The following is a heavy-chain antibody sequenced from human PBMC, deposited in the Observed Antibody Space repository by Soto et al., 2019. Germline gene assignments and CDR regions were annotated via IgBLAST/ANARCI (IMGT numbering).Heavy chain of an antibody. CDR3: SRENWFQDY. CDR1: GFTFSNYY. CDR2: IKYDGNEQ. V-gene: IGHV3-7*03. J-gene: IGHJ4*02. D-gene: IGHD3-9*01. Sequence: EVRLVESGGGLVQPGGSLRLSCAASGFTFSNYYMTWVRQAPGKGLEWVASIKYDGNEQNYVDSVKGRFTISRDNAKNSLYLQMNSLRAEDTALCYCSRENWFQDYWGQGTLVTVSS.